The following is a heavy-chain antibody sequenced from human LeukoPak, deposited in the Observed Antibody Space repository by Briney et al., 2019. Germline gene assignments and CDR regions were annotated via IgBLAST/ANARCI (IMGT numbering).Heavy chain of an antibody. Sequence: PSETLSLTCAVSGGSIDSYYWSWIRQPPGKGLEWIGYIYYTGSTEYHPSLKSRVTISLDTSKNQFSLKLTSVTAADTAVYYCARVYQSAEYYFDYWGQGNLVSVSS. J-gene: IGHJ4*02. D-gene: IGHD2-2*01. CDR2: IYYTGST. CDR1: GGSIDSYY. V-gene: IGHV4-59*01. CDR3: ARVYQSAEYYFDY.